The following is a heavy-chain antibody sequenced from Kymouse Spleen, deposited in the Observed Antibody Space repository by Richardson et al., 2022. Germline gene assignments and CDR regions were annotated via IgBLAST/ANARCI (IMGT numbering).Heavy chain of an antibody. D-gene: IGHD1-7*01. CDR3: AKPVITGTTGWFDP. V-gene: IGHV3-30*18. CDR2: ISYDGSNK. CDR1: GFTFSSYG. J-gene: IGHJ5*02. Sequence: QVQLVESGGGVVQPGRSLRLSCAASGFTFSSYGMHWVRQAPGKGLEWVAVISYDGSNKYYADSVKGRFTISRDNSKNTLYLQMNSLRAEDTAVYYCAKPVITGTTGWFDPWGQGTLVTVSS.